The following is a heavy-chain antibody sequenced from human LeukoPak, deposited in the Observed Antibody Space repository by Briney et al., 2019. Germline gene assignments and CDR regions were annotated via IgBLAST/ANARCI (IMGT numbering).Heavy chain of an antibody. J-gene: IGHJ4*02. CDR1: GFTFSSYA. CDR2: ISGSGGST. CDR3: AKDYYDSSGYAPFDY. D-gene: IGHD3-22*01. Sequence: GGSLRLSCAASGFTFSSYAMSWVRQAPGKGLEWVSAISGSGGSTYYADSVKGRFTISRDNSKNTLYLQMNSLRAEDTAVYYYAKDYYDSSGYAPFDYWGRGTLVTVSS. V-gene: IGHV3-23*01.